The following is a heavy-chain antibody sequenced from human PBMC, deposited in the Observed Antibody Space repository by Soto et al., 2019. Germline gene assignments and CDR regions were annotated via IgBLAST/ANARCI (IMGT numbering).Heavy chain of an antibody. CDR3: ARQIYDSDTGPNFQYYFDS. CDR2: IDPSDSQT. CDR1: GYSFAGYW. Sequence: GESLKISCKGAGYSFAGYWITWVRQKPGKGLEWMGRIDPSDSQTYYSPSFRGHVTISVTKSITTVFLQWSSLRASDTAMYYCARQIYDSDTGPNFQYYFDSWGQGTPVTVSS. J-gene: IGHJ4*02. V-gene: IGHV5-10-1*01. D-gene: IGHD3-22*01.